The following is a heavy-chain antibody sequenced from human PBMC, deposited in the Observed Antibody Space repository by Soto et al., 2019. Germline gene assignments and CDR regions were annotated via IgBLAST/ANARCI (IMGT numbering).Heavy chain of an antibody. D-gene: IGHD3-9*01. Sequence: PGGSLRLSCTASGFILSNYAMNWVRQAPGKGLEWVSALSKDGANEHYADSVKGRFTISRDGSKNTLYLQMNSLRAEDTAMYYCAKDPSTGYAHYWGQGTQVTVSS. V-gene: IGHV3-23*01. J-gene: IGHJ4*02. CDR2: LSKDGANE. CDR3: AKDPSTGYAHY. CDR1: GFILSNYA.